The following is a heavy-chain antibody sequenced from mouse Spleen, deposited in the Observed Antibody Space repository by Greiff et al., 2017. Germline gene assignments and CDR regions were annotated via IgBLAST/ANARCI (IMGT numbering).Heavy chain of an antibody. J-gene: IGHJ3*01. CDR1: GYTFTSYW. V-gene: IGHV1-69*02. D-gene: IGHD2-2*01. Sequence: QVQLQQPGAELVKPGAPVKLSCKASGYTFTSYWMNWVKQRPGRGLEWIGRIDPSDSETHYNQKFKDKATLTVDKSSSTAYIQLSSLTSEDSAVYYCAREGRIYYGYDRGFAYWGQGTLVTVSA. CDR2: IDPSDSET. CDR3: AREGRIYYGYDRGFAY.